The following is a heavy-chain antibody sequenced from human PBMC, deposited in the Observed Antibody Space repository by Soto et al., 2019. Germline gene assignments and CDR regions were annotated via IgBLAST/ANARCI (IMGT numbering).Heavy chain of an antibody. CDR2: IYYSGST. V-gene: IGHV4-30-4*01. CDR3: ARVGGYPPTSYYGMDV. CDR1: GGSISSGDYY. J-gene: IGHJ6*02. D-gene: IGHD3-22*01. Sequence: PSETLSLTCTVSGGSISSGDYYWSWIRQPPGKGLEWIGCIYYSGSTYYNPSLKSRVTISVDTSKNQFSLKLSSVTAADTAVYYCARVGGYPPTSYYGMDVWGQGTTVTVSS.